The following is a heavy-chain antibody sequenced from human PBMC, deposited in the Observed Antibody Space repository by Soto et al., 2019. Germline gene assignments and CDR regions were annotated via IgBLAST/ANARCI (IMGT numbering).Heavy chain of an antibody. Sequence: VQVVQSGAEVKKPESSVKVSCKPSGGTFNTYTVNWVRLAPGHGLEWMGRFIPLLDMANYAQKFQDRVAISADRSTFTAYMELNSLTSDDTAVYYCAITYCRDNSCPRDFDFWGPGTRVTVSS. CDR3: AITYCRDNSCPRDFDF. CDR2: FIPLLDMA. CDR1: GGTFNTYT. V-gene: IGHV1-69*02. J-gene: IGHJ4*02. D-gene: IGHD2-21*01.